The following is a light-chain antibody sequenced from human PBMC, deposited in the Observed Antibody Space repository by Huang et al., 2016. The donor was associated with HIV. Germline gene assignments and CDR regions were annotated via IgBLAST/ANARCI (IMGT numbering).Light chain of an antibody. CDR2: AAS. J-gene: IGKJ2*01. Sequence: VMMSQSPATLAASPGERVTLSCGASQSVNTNLARYQQKPGQPPRLLIYAASTRATGVPARFAGSGSGTEFTLTIDSLQSDDFAVYYCQQYNKWPPEYTFGQGTRLEIK. CDR3: QQYNKWPPEYT. V-gene: IGKV3-15*01. CDR1: QSVNTN.